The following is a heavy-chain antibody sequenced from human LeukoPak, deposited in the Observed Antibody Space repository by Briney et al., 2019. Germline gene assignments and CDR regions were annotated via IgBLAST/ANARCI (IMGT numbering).Heavy chain of an antibody. CDR3: AKNIYDYVWGSYRYAPGYYFDY. D-gene: IGHD3-16*02. V-gene: IGHV3-23*01. Sequence: PGGSLRLSCAASRFTFSSYAMSWVRQAPGKGLEWVSAISGSGGSTYYADSVKGRFTISRDNSKNTLYLQMNSLRAEDTAVYYCAKNIYDYVWGSYRYAPGYYFDYWGQGTLVTVSS. J-gene: IGHJ4*02. CDR1: RFTFSSYA. CDR2: ISGSGGST.